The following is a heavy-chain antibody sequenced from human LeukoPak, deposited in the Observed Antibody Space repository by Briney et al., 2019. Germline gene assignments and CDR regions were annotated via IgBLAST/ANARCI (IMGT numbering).Heavy chain of an antibody. D-gene: IGHD3-22*01. Sequence: GGSLRLSCAASGFTFSSYEMNWVRQAPGKGLEWVSYISSSGRTIYYADSVKGRFTISRDNAKNSLFLQMNSLTAEDTAVYYCARDLGDMYSYDSSAYVTDYWGQGTLVTVSS. CDR2: ISSSGRTI. V-gene: IGHV3-48*03. CDR1: GFTFSSYE. J-gene: IGHJ4*02. CDR3: ARDLGDMYSYDSSAYVTDY.